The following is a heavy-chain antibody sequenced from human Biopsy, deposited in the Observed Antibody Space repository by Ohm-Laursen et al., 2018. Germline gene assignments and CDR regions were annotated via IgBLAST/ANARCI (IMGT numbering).Heavy chain of an antibody. CDR2: INWKTRAT. CDR1: SYTFTDSN. D-gene: IGHD2-8*01. CDR3: ARDPLNGHKHFDY. J-gene: IGHJ4*03. V-gene: IGHV1-2*02. Sequence: SVSPSCQLYSYTFTDSNLHWIRLAPGHGLEWLRYINWKTRATNYAQKFKDPVPMASDPSISTADLALGSLRSAATAIYYCARDPLNGHKHFDYWGQGSLVTVSS.